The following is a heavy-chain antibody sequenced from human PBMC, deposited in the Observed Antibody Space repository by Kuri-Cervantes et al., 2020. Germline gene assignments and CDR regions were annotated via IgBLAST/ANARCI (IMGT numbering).Heavy chain of an antibody. CDR3: AGGLVRGAFDI. Sequence: SETLSLTGAVSGGSISSYYWSWIRQPPGKGRGWIGYIYYSGRTNYKPSLKSRVTISVDTSKNQFSLKLTSVTAADTAVYYCAGGLVRGAFDIWGQGTMVTVSS. J-gene: IGHJ3*02. CDR1: GGSISSYY. CDR2: IYYSGRT. V-gene: IGHV4-59*01. D-gene: IGHD2-21*01.